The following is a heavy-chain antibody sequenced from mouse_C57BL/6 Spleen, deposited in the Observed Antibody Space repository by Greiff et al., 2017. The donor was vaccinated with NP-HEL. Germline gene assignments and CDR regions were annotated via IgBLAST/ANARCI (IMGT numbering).Heavy chain of an antibody. J-gene: IGHJ2*01. Sequence: QVQLQQSGAELVRPGASVKLSCKASGYTFTDYYINWVKQRPGQGLEWIARIYPGSGNTYYNEKFKGKATLTAEKSSSTAYMQLSSLTSEDSAVYFCARDGYYYGSSPDDFDYGGQGTTLTVSS. V-gene: IGHV1-76*01. CDR2: IYPGSGNT. D-gene: IGHD1-1*01. CDR1: GYTFTDYY. CDR3: ARDGYYYGSSPDDFDY.